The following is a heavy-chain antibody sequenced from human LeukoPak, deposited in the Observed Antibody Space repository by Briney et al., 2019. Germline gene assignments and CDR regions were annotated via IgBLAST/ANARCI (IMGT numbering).Heavy chain of an antibody. CDR2: MNIDGSEK. Sequence: GGSLRLSCAASGFTFRSYGRGGVRRAPGKRGEGVANMNIDGSEKYYADSAKGRFTISRDNARNSVYLQMNSLRVEDTAVYYCARDPVEWELLLDYWGQGTLVTVSS. CDR1: GFTFRSYG. J-gene: IGHJ4*02. V-gene: IGHV3-7*01. D-gene: IGHD1-26*01. CDR3: ARDPVEWELLLDY.